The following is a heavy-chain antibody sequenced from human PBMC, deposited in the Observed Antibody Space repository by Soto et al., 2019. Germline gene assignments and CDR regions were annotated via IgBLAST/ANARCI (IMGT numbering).Heavy chain of an antibody. J-gene: IGHJ5*02. V-gene: IGHV3-23*01. D-gene: IGHD2-21*02. Sequence: ELQLLESGGGLVQPGGSLRLSCTASEFTFANFAMSWVRQAPGKGLEWVSGISADGGGTYYAGSVKGRFTISRDNSKKTMYFQLNSLRDEDTAVYYCAKCNVLVTTSGGWCNWFDPWGQGTPVTVSS. CDR2: ISADGGGT. CDR3: AKCNVLVTTSGGWCNWFDP. CDR1: EFTFANFA.